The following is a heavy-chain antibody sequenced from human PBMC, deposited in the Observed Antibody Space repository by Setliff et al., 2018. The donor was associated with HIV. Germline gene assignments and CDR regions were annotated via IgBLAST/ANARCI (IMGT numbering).Heavy chain of an antibody. V-gene: IGHV3-9*01. J-gene: IGHJ3*02. CDR1: GFTFDDYA. D-gene: IGHD1-26*01. CDR3: AKRAGVSGTWYGGPFDI. Sequence: GGSLRLSCAASGFTFDDYAMHWVRQPPGKGLEWVSGISWNSGSMNYADSVKGRFAISRDNAKNFLYLQMNNLRPEDTAFYYCAKRAGVSGTWYGGPFDIRGQGTTVTVSS. CDR2: ISWNSGSM.